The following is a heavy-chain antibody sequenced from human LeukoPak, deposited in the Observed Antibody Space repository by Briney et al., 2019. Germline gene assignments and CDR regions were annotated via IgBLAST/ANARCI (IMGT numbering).Heavy chain of an antibody. Sequence: PSETLSLTCAVSGGSISSINWWSWVRHPPGKGLEWIGEIYHSGSTNYNPSLKSRVTISVDKSKNQFSLKLSSVTAADTAVYYCARALWFGETRLDYWGQGTLVTVSS. D-gene: IGHD3-10*01. V-gene: IGHV4-4*02. CDR1: GGSISSINW. CDR2: IYHSGST. J-gene: IGHJ4*02. CDR3: ARALWFGETRLDY.